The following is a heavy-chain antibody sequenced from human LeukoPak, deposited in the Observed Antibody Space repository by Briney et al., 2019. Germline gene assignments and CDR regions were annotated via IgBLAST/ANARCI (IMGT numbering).Heavy chain of an antibody. CDR2: ISYDGSNK. V-gene: IGHV3-30*18. J-gene: IGHJ6*02. CDR1: GFTFSSYG. D-gene: IGHD6-13*01. CDR3: AKDLVAAAGTGSYYYYYGMDV. Sequence: QPGGSLRLSCAASGFTFSSYGMHWVRQAPGKGLEWVAVISYDGSNKYYADSVKGRFTISRDNSKNTLYLQKNSLRAEDTAVYYCAKDLVAAAGTGSYYYYYGMDVWGQGTTVTVSS.